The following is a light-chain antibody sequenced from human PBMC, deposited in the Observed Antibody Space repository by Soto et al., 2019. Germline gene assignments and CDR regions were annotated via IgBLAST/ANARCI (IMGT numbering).Light chain of an antibody. Sequence: QSALTQPASVSGSPGQTITISCTGTSSDVGGYNFVSWYQQPPGKAPKLIFYDVSHRPSGVSNRFSGSKSGNTASLTISGLQAEDEADYYCSSYTSSSTLFGGGTKLTVL. CDR2: DVS. CDR3: SSYTSSSTL. CDR1: SSDVGGYNF. V-gene: IGLV2-14*01. J-gene: IGLJ2*01.